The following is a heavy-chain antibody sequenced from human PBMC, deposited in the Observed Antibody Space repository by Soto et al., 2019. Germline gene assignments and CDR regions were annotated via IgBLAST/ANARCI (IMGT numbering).Heavy chain of an antibody. V-gene: IGHV4-59*01. CDR1: GASIYTYY. Sequence: ASETLSLTCNVSGASIYTYYWNWIRQSPWKGLEWVGYISDGGSSNYNPSLESRVTISVDTSKNQVSLKLSSVTAADTAVYYCAITPSSSSWSGYYGMDVWGQGTTVNVCS. CDR3: AITPSSSSWSGYYGMDV. CDR2: ISDGGSS. J-gene: IGHJ6*02. D-gene: IGHD6-13*01.